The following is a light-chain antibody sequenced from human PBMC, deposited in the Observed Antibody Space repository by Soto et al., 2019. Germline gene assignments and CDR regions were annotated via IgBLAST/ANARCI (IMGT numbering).Light chain of an antibody. Sequence: QTVVTQEPSLTVSPGGTVTLTCGSSTGAVTSGHYPYWFQQKPGQAPRTLIYDTTDKHSWTPARFSGSLFGGKAALTLSGAQPEDEAEYYCLLSYRGAILFGGGTKVTVL. V-gene: IGLV7-46*01. CDR1: TGAVTSGHY. J-gene: IGLJ2*01. CDR3: LLSYRGAIL. CDR2: DTT.